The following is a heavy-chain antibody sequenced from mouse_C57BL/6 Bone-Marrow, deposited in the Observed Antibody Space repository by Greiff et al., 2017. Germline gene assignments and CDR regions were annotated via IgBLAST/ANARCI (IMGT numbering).Heavy chain of an antibody. J-gene: IGHJ1*03. CDR2: ILPSIGRT. D-gene: IGHD2-3*01. CDR3: ARHRDYDGYFWGYFDV. V-gene: IGHV15-2*01. CDR1: DSEVFPIAY. Sequence: VQLQQSGSELRSPGSSVKLSCKDFDSEVFPIAYMSWVRQKPGHGFEWIGGILPSIGRTIYGEKFEDKATLDADTLSNTAYLELNSLTSEDSAIYYCARHRDYDGYFWGYFDVWGTGTTVTVSS.